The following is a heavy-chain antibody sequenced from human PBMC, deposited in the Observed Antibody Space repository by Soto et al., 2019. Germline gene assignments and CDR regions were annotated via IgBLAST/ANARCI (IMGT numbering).Heavy chain of an antibody. D-gene: IGHD2-2*01. CDR3: ARDLVVPAATGSYYYYGMDV. Sequence: QVQLVESGGGVVQPGRSLRLSCAASGFTFSSYGMHWVRQAPGKGLEWVAVIWYDGSNKYYADSVKGRFTISRDNSKNTLYLQMNSLRAEDTAVYYCARDLVVPAATGSYYYYGMDVLGQGTTVTVSS. V-gene: IGHV3-33*01. J-gene: IGHJ6*02. CDR2: IWYDGSNK. CDR1: GFTFSSYG.